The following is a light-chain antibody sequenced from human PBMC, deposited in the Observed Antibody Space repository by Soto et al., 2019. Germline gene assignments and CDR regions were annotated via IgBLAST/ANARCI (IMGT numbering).Light chain of an antibody. CDR3: QQYYNIPKT. CDR1: QSVLYSSDNRNY. CDR2: WAS. J-gene: IGKJ1*01. V-gene: IGKV4-1*01. Sequence: DIVRTQSPDSLAVSLGERATINCKSSQSVLYSSDNRNYLTWYQQKPGQPPKLLIYWASTRESGVPDRFSGSGSGTDFTLTISSLQAEDVAVYYCQQYYNIPKTFGQGTKVEIK.